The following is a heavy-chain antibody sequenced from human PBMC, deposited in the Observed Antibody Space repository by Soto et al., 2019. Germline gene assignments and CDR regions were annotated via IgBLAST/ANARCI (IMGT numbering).Heavy chain of an antibody. Sequence: PGGSLRLSCAASGFTFSSYAMHWVRQAPGKGLEYVSAISSNGGSTYYANSVKGRFTISRDNSKNTLYLQMGSLRAEDMAVYYCARSFKFAAMPVGPSYYYGMDVWGQGTTVTVSS. CDR1: GFTFSSYA. J-gene: IGHJ6*02. CDR3: ARSFKFAAMPVGPSYYYGMDV. D-gene: IGHD2-2*01. V-gene: IGHV3-64*01. CDR2: ISSNGGST.